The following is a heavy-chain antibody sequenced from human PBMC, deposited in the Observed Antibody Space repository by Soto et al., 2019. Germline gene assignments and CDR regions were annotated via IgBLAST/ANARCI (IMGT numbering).Heavy chain of an antibody. V-gene: IGHV1-46*01. Sequence: GASVKVSCKASGYKFTTYFIHWVRQAAGQGLEWMGMIHPSGDTGYAQKLRGRVTMTIDTSTTTAYMELRNLTSEDTAVYFSVRGYCTTSPCSGDFQFWGQGTLVTVSS. CDR1: GYKFTTYF. D-gene: IGHD2-15*01. J-gene: IGHJ1*01. CDR2: IHPSGDT. CDR3: VRGYCTTSPCSGDFQF.